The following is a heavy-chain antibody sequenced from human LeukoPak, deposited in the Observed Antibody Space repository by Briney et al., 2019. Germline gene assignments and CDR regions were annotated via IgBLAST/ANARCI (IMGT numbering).Heavy chain of an antibody. V-gene: IGHV1-18*01. CDR3: ARVGVVVVAATLGWFDP. D-gene: IGHD2-15*01. Sequence: ASVKVSCKASGYTFTSYGISWVRQAPGQGLEWMGWISAYNGNTNDAQKLQGRVTMTTDTSTSTAYMELRSMRSDDTAVYYCARVGVVVVAATLGWFDPWGQGTLVTVSS. CDR1: GYTFTSYG. CDR2: ISAYNGNT. J-gene: IGHJ5*02.